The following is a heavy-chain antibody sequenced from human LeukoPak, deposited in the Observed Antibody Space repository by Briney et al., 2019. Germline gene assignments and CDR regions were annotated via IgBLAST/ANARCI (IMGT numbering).Heavy chain of an antibody. V-gene: IGHV3-20*04. D-gene: IGHD6-19*01. CDR1: GFTFDDYG. Sequence: PGGXLRLSCAASGFTFDDYGMSWVGQAPGKGVEWVSGINWNGGRTVYADSVKGGLTISREKAKNSLYMQMNSLRAEDTALYYCARDGAVAGTVTHRFDHWGQGTLVTVSS. CDR2: INWNGGRT. J-gene: IGHJ5*02. CDR3: ARDGAVAGTVTHRFDH.